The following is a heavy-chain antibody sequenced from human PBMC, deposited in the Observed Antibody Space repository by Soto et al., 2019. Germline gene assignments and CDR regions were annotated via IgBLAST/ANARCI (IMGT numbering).Heavy chain of an antibody. CDR2: IIPIFGTA. Sequence: ASVKVSCKASGGTFSSYAISWVRQAPGQGLEWMGGIIPIFGTANYAQKFQGRVTITADESTSTAYMELSSLRSEDTAVYYCAGAYSSLSGMDVWGQGTTVTVSS. CDR3: AGAYSSLSGMDV. CDR1: GGTFSSYA. V-gene: IGHV1-69*13. D-gene: IGHD6-6*01. J-gene: IGHJ6*02.